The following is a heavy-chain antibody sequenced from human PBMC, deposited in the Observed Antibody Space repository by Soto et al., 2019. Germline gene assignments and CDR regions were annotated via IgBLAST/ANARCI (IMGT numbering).Heavy chain of an antibody. CDR1: GYTFTSYG. Sequence: QVPLVQSGAEVKKPGASVKVSCKASGYTFTSYGISWVRQAPGQGLEWMGWISAYNGNTNYAQKLQGRVTMTTDTSTSTAYMELRSLRSDDTAVYYCARARYCSGGSCHNWYFDLWGRGTLVTVSS. D-gene: IGHD2-15*01. CDR3: ARARYCSGGSCHNWYFDL. CDR2: ISAYNGNT. J-gene: IGHJ2*01. V-gene: IGHV1-18*01.